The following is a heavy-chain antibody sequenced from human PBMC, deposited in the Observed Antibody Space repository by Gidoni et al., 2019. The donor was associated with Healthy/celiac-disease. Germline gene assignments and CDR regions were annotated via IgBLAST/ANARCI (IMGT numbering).Heavy chain of an antibody. CDR3: ARHTKLEHSPPAFDI. D-gene: IGHD1-1*01. V-gene: IGHV5-51*01. J-gene: IGHJ3*02. Sequence: EVQLVQSGAEVKKPGESLKIPGKGSASSFTRYWLGWVPQMPGKGLDGMGIIYPGDSDTRYSPSFQGQVTISADKSISTAYLQWSSLKASDTAMYYCARHTKLEHSPPAFDIWGQGTMVTVSS. CDR1: ASSFTRYW. CDR2: IYPGDSDT.